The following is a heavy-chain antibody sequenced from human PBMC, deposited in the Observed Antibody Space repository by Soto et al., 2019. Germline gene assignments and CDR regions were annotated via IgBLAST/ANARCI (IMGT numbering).Heavy chain of an antibody. J-gene: IGHJ4*02. D-gene: IGHD3-3*01. Sequence: GGSLRLSCAASGFTFSSYAMSWVRQAPGKGLEWVSAISGSGGSTYYADSVKGRFTISRDNSKNTLYLQMNSLRAEDTAVYYCAKDVLPAFGQLETYFGVVTGYFDYWGQGTLVTVSS. V-gene: IGHV3-23*01. CDR2: ISGSGGST. CDR1: GFTFSSYA. CDR3: AKDVLPAFGQLETYFGVVTGYFDY.